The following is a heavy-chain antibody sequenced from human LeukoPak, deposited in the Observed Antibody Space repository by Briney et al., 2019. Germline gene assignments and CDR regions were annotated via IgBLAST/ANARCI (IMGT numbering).Heavy chain of an antibody. D-gene: IGHD6-6*01. J-gene: IGHJ5*02. CDR1: GFTFSSYW. CDR3: ARDARSKYSSSDWFDP. Sequence: GGSLRLSCAASGFTFSSYWMSWVRQAPGKGLEWVANIKQDGSEKYYVDSVKGRFTISRDNAKNSLYLQMNSLRAEDTAVYYCARDARSKYSSSDWFDPWGQGTLVTVSS. V-gene: IGHV3-7*01. CDR2: IKQDGSEK.